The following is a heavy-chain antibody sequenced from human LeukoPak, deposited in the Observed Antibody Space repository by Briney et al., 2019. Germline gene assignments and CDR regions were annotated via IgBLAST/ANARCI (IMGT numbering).Heavy chain of an antibody. CDR3: ARDQQYSGGGYLGYMDD. J-gene: IGHJ6*03. V-gene: IGHV3-7*01. CDR1: GFTFSSYW. CDR2: IKQDGSEK. Sequence: PGGSLRLSCAASGFTFSSYWMSWVRQAPGKGLEWVANIKQDGSEKYYVDSVKGRFTISRDNAKNSLYLQMNSLRAEDTAVYFCARDQQYSGGGYLGYMDDWGKGTTVTVSS. D-gene: IGHD6-19*01.